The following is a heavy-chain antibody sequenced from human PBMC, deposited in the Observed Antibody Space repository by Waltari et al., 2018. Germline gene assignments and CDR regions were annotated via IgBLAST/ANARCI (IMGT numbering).Heavy chain of an antibody. V-gene: IGHV1-2*02. CDR3: ARTKWLVVVVAATYYYGMDV. Sequence: QVQLVQSGAEVKKPGASVKVSCKASGYTFTGYYMHWVRQAPGQGREWMGWINPNSGGTNYAQKFQGRVTMTRDTSISTAYMELSRLRSDDTAVYYCARTKWLVVVVAATYYYGMDVWGQGTTVTVSS. CDR2: INPNSGGT. D-gene: IGHD2-15*01. J-gene: IGHJ6*02. CDR1: GYTFTGYY.